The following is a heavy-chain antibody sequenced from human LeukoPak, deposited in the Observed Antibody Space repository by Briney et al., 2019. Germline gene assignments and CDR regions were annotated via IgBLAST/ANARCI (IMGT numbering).Heavy chain of an antibody. CDR2: INPSGGST. Sequence: ASVKVSCKASGYTFTSYYMHWVRQAPGQGLEWVGIINPSGGSTNYAQKFQGRVTMTRDTSTSTVYMELSRLRSDDTAVYYCARDPAPIDCSSTSWYPWFDPWGQGTLVTVCS. D-gene: IGHD2-2*01. V-gene: IGHV1-46*01. CDR1: GYTFTSYY. CDR3: ARDPAPIDCSSTSWYPWFDP. J-gene: IGHJ5*02.